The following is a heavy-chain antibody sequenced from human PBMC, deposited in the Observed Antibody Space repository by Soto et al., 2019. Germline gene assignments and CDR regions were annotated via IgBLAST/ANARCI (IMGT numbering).Heavy chain of an antibody. J-gene: IGHJ3*02. CDR3: ARGRRRYSSSTDAFDI. Sequence: QVQLVQSGAEVKKPGSSVKVSCKASGGTFSSYAISWVRQAPGQGLEWMGGIIPIFGTANYAQKFQGRVTITADESTSIAYMELSSLRSEDTAVYYCARGRRRYSSSTDAFDIWGQGTMVTVSS. V-gene: IGHV1-69*12. CDR2: IIPIFGTA. D-gene: IGHD6-6*01. CDR1: GGTFSSYA.